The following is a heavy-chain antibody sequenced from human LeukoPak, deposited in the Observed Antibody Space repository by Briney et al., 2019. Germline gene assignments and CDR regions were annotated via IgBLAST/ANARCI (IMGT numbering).Heavy chain of an antibody. CDR3: ATTRVAATPDSYYYYYGMDV. Sequence: RASLKVSCKVSGYTLTELSMHWVRQAPGKGLEWMGGFDPEDGETIYAQKFQGRVTMTEDTSTDTTYMELSSLRSEDTAVYYCATTRVAATPDSYYYYYGMDVWGQGTTVTVSS. D-gene: IGHD2-15*01. CDR1: GYTLTELS. J-gene: IGHJ6*02. CDR2: FDPEDGET. V-gene: IGHV1-24*01.